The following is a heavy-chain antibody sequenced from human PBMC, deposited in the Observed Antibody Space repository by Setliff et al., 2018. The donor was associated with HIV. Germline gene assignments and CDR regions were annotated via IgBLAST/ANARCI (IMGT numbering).Heavy chain of an antibody. CDR2: MHPNSGNT. J-gene: IGHJ6*03. CDR1: GYTFTSYD. Sequence: ASVKVSCKAIGYTFTSYDVIWVRQASGQGLEWKGWMHPNSGNTVYAQRFQGRVTLSRDISISTAYMELRGLTADETAVYYCASTAISGNYYSVPTYYYHYMDVWGKGTTVTV. CDR3: ASTAISGNYYSVPTYYYHYMDV. V-gene: IGHV1-8*01. D-gene: IGHD1-26*01.